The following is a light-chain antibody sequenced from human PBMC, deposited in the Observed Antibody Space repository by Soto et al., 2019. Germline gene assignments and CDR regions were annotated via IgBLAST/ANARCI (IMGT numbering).Light chain of an antibody. CDR2: KAS. V-gene: IGKV1-5*03. J-gene: IGKJ1*01. CDR3: QQYDTYWT. CDR1: QSMSNW. Sequence: DIQMTQSPSTLSASVGDRVIITCRASQSMSNWLAWYQQKPGKAPNLLIYKASSLKSGVPSRFSGSGSGTEFTLTISSLQPDDFATYDCQQYDTYWTLGQGTKV.